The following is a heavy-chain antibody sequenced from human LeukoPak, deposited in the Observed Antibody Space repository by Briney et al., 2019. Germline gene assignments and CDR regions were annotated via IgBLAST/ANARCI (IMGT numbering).Heavy chain of an antibody. CDR3: ARKKDDGDYHIDY. CDR1: GGSIRSADYY. CDR2: ICYTGIT. D-gene: IGHD4-17*01. Sequence: SETLSLTCTVSGGSIRSADYYWSWFRQHPGKGLEWIGYICYTGITYYNLSLKSRVSLSVDTSNNQFSLRLSSVTAADTAVYYCARKKDDGDYHIDYWGQGTLVTVSS. J-gene: IGHJ4*02. V-gene: IGHV4-31*02.